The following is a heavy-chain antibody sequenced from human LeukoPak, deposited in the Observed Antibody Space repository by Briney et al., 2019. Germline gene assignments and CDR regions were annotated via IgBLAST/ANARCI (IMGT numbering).Heavy chain of an antibody. J-gene: IGHJ4*02. V-gene: IGHV3-11*01. D-gene: IGHD3-22*01. Sequence: GGSLRLSCAASGFTFSDYYMSWIRQAPGKGLEWVSFITSSGSTIYYADSVKGLFTISRDNAKNSLYLQMNSLGAEDTRVYYCARDLRYYYDSSAKGSVYWGQGNLVTVSS. CDR3: ARDLRYYYDSSAKGSVY. CDR2: ITSSGSTI. CDR1: GFTFSDYY.